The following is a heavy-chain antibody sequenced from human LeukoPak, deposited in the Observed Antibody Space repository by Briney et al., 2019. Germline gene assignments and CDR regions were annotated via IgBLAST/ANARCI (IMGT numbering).Heavy chain of an antibody. J-gene: IGHJ4*02. Sequence: SETLSLTCTVSGDSIAVSGDSISSYYWSWIRQPPGKGLEWIGYIYYSGSTDYNPSLQSRVTISADTSKNQFSLKLSSVTAADTAVYYCARHAYTSGWNSYYFDYWGQGTLVTVSS. CDR1: GDSISSYY. D-gene: IGHD6-19*01. CDR3: ARHAYTSGWNSYYFDY. V-gene: IGHV4-59*08. CDR2: IYYSGST.